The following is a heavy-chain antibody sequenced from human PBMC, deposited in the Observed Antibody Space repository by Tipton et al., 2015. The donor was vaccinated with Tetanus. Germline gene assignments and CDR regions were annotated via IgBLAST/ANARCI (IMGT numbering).Heavy chain of an antibody. Sequence: TLSLTCSVSGGFISSRNYYWGWIRQPPGKGLEFIGRVYYSGNTYYNPSLKSRVTISVDTSKNQFSLKLSSVTATDTAVYYCAAQIIPTDRGGWFDPWGQGTLVTVSS. CDR3: AAQIIPTDRGGWFDP. J-gene: IGHJ5*02. V-gene: IGHV4-39*01. CDR1: GGFISSRNYY. CDR2: VYYSGNT. D-gene: IGHD3-3*01.